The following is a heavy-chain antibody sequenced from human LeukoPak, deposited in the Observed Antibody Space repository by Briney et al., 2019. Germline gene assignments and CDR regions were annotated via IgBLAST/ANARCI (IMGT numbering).Heavy chain of an antibody. D-gene: IGHD3-22*01. V-gene: IGHV1-69*05. CDR3: ARMAVYYDSSGYLPHDAFDI. Sequence: GASVTVSFTASGGTFSSYAISWVRQAPGQGLEWMGGIIPIFGTANYAQKFQGRVTITTDESTSTAYMELSSLRSEDTAVYYCARMAVYYDSSGYLPHDAFDIWGQGTMVTVSS. J-gene: IGHJ3*02. CDR1: GGTFSSYA. CDR2: IIPIFGTA.